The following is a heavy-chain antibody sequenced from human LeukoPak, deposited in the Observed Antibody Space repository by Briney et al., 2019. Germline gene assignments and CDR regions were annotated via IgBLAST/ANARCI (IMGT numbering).Heavy chain of an antibody. D-gene: IGHD4-17*01. CDR1: GGSISSGSYY. Sequence: SETLSLTCTVSGGSISSGSYYWSWIRQPAGKGLEWIGYIYYSGSTNYNPSLKSRVTISVDTSKNQFSLKLSSVTAADTAVYYCAGNPYGDPYFDYWGQGTLVTVSS. V-gene: IGHV4-61*10. CDR3: AGNPYGDPYFDY. CDR2: IYYSGST. J-gene: IGHJ4*02.